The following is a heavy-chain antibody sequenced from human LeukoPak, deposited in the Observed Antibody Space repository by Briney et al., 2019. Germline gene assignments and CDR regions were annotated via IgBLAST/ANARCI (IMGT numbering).Heavy chain of an antibody. J-gene: IGHJ4*02. V-gene: IGHV4-30-2*01. CDR2: IYYSGST. CDR3: ARAKLRSYPDY. Sequence: SQTLSLTCAVSGGSISSGDYSWSWIRQPPGKGLEWIGYIYYSGSTYYNPSLKSRVTISVDRSKNQFSLKLSSVTAADTAVYYCARAKLRSYPDYWGQGTLVTVSS. D-gene: IGHD3-3*01. CDR1: GGSISSGDYS.